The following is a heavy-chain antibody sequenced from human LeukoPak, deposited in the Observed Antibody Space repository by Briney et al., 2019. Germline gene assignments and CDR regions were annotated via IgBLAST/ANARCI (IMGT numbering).Heavy chain of an antibody. J-gene: IGHJ4*02. V-gene: IGHV4-34*01. CDR3: ARGGARTVTLRY. CDR1: GGSFCGYY. D-gene: IGHD4-17*01. CDR2: IYHSGRT. Sequence: SETLSLTCAVYGGSFCGYYWSWIPQPPGKGLEWIGEIYHSGRTNYNPSLKRRVTISVDTSNIQFSLNLNSVTAADTAVYYCARGGARTVTLRYWGQGTRVTVCS.